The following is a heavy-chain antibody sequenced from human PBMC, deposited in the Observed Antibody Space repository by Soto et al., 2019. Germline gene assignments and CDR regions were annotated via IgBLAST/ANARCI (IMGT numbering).Heavy chain of an antibody. CDR3: ARDDGYSYGYVDY. J-gene: IGHJ4*02. Sequence: XETLSLTCAVAGDSISSGYFWGWIRPPPGKGLEWIGSIYHSGSTYYNPSLKSRVTVSVDTSKNQFSLKLSSVTAADTAVYYCARDDGYSYGYVDYWGQGTLVTVSS. D-gene: IGHD5-18*01. CDR1: GDSISSGYF. CDR2: IYHSGST. V-gene: IGHV4-38-2*02.